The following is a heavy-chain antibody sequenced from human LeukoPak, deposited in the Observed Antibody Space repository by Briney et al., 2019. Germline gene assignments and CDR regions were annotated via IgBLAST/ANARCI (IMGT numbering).Heavy chain of an antibody. D-gene: IGHD1-26*01. V-gene: IGHV4-61*02. CDR1: GGSISSGSYY. J-gene: IGHJ5*02. Sequence: PSETLSLTCTVSGGSISSGSYYWSWIRQPAGKGLEWIGRIYTSGSTNYNPSLKSRVTISVDTSKNQFSLKLRSVTAADTAVYYCASEVVGGSYSSGGFDPWGQGTLVTVSS. CDR3: ASEVVGGSYSSGGFDP. CDR2: IYTSGST.